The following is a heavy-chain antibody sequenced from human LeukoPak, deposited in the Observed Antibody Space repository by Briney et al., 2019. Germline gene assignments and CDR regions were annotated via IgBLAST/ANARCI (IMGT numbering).Heavy chain of an antibody. CDR3: ARRRSEEFDFDC. V-gene: IGHV1-18*01. Sequence: ASVKVSCKASGYTFTDYGVSWVRQTPGQGLQWMGWINIYNGNTNYAQNFQGRVTMTTDTSTSTAYMELRSLRSDDTAVYYCARRRSEEFDFDCWGQGTLVTVSS. CDR1: GYTFTDYG. D-gene: IGHD6-19*01. J-gene: IGHJ4*02. CDR2: INIYNGNT.